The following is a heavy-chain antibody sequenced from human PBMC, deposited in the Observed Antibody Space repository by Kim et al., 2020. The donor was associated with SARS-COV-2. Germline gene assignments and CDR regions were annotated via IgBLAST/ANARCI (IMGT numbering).Heavy chain of an antibody. CDR1: GGTFSSYA. D-gene: IGHD3-9*01. V-gene: IGHV1-69*13. J-gene: IGHJ6*02. CDR2: IIPIFGTA. CDR3: ARRILTGIYYYYYGMDV. Sequence: SVKVSCKASGGTFSSYAISWVRQAPGQGLEWMGGIIPIFGTANYAQKFQGRVTITADESTSTAYMELSSLRSEDTAVYYCARRILTGIYYYYYGMDVWGQGTTVTVSS.